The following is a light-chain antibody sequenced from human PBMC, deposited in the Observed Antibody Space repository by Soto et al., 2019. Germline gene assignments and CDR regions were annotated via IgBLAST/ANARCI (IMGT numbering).Light chain of an antibody. CDR2: QAS. V-gene: IGKV1-5*03. CDR3: QEYDSLTWT. Sequence: DIQMTQSPSTLSASVGDRVTITCRASQSVNSWLARYQQKAGKAPKLLIYQASTLESGGTSRCGGIQSGTDFTLTISSMQPDDYATYYCQEYDSLTWTFGQGTKVEFK. CDR1: QSVNSW. J-gene: IGKJ1*01.